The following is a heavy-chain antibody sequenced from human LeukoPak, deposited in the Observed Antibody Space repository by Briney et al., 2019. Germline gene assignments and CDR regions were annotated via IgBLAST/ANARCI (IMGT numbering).Heavy chain of an antibody. CDR1: GGSINNYY. V-gene: IGHV4-59*01. J-gene: IGHJ3*02. CDR3: ARGLGYCSSTSCHDAFDI. D-gene: IGHD2-2*01. CDR2: IYYSGST. Sequence: SETLSLTCTVSGGSINNYYWSWIRQPPGKGLDWIGYIYYSGSTNYNPSLKSRVTISVDTSKNQFSLKLSSVTAADTAVYYCARGLGYCSSTSCHDAFDIWGQGTMVTVSS.